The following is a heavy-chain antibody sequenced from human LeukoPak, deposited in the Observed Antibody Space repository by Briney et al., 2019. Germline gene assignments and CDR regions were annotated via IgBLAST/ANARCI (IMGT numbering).Heavy chain of an antibody. Sequence: TGGSLRLSCAASGFTFSSYEMNWVRQAPGKGLEWVAFIRYDGSNEYYADSVKGRFTISRDNSRNTLYLQMNSLRAEDTAVYYCAGDGDGFAPWGQGTLVTVPS. V-gene: IGHV3-30*02. CDR1: GFTFSSYE. J-gene: IGHJ5*02. CDR3: AGDGDGFAP. D-gene: IGHD2-21*01. CDR2: IRYDGSNE.